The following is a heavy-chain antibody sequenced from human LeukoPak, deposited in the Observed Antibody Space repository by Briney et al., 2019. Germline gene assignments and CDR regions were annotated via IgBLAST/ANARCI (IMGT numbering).Heavy chain of an antibody. CDR1: GYTFTDYY. CDR3: ARDGGTSAFYYYYYMDV. V-gene: IGHV1-2*02. D-gene: IGHD3-3*01. Sequence: ASVKVSCKASGYTFTDYYMHWVRQAPGQGLEWMGWINPNSGDTRYAQSFQGRVTMTRDTSISTAYMEVSRLRSDDTAVYYCARDGGTSAFYYYYYMDVWGKGTTVTVSS. J-gene: IGHJ6*03. CDR2: INPNSGDT.